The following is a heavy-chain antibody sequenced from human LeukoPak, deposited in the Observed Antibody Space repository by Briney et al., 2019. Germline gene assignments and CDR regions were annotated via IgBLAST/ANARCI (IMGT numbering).Heavy chain of an antibody. V-gene: IGHV3-33*01. CDR2: IWYGGSNK. J-gene: IGHJ4*02. Sequence: PGGSLRLSCVASGFTFSSRGMHWVRQAPGKGLEWVAVIWYGGSNKYYADSVKGRFTISRDNSKNTLYLEMSSLRAEDTAVYYCTSFEYWGQGTLVTVSS. CDR1: GFTFSSRG. CDR3: TSFEY.